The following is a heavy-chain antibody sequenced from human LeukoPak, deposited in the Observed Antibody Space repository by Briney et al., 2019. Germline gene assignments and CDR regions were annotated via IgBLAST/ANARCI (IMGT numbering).Heavy chain of an antibody. Sequence: GGSLRLSCAASGFTFSSYAMNWVRQAPGKGLEWVSYISSSSSTIYYADSVKGRFTISRDNAKNSLYLPMNSLRAEDTAVYYCATQIVGALDYWGKGTLVTVSS. V-gene: IGHV3-48*01. J-gene: IGHJ4*02. D-gene: IGHD1-26*01. CDR3: ATQIVGALDY. CDR1: GFTFSSYA. CDR2: ISSSSSTI.